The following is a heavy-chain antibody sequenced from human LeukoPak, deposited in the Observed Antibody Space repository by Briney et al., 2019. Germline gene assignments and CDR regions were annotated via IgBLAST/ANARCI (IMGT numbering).Heavy chain of an antibody. Sequence: PGGSLRLSCAASGFTFSTYGMHWVRQAPGKGLEWVAVISSDGSNKYYADSVKGRFTISRDNSKNTLYLQMNSLRAEDTAVYYCAKAGSSSWYQYWGQGTLVTVSS. V-gene: IGHV3-30*18. J-gene: IGHJ4*02. CDR3: AKAGSSSWYQY. D-gene: IGHD6-13*01. CDR2: ISSDGSNK. CDR1: GFTFSTYG.